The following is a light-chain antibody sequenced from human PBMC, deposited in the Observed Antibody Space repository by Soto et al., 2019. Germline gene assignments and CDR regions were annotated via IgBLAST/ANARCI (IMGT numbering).Light chain of an antibody. Sequence: DIQMTQSPTSLSASVEDRVTITCRASQGIRNFVAWYQQKPGKAPKLLIYAASTLQSGVPSRFSGSGSGTDFTLTINRLQPEDVATYSCQQYRSVPVFGPGTKVEIK. CDR2: AAS. J-gene: IGKJ3*01. CDR3: QQYRSVPV. CDR1: QGIRNF. V-gene: IGKV1-27*01.